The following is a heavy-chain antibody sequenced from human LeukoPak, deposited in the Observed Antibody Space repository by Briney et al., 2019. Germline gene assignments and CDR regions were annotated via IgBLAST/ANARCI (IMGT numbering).Heavy chain of an antibody. CDR3: AKTSVYDFWSGYSYYYYYYMDV. D-gene: IGHD3-3*01. CDR1: GFNISDFW. Sequence: PGGSLRLSCAASGFNISDFWMTWVRQAPGKGLEWVANIKEDGTEKHLVDSVKGRFTISRDNAKNSLYLQMNSLRAEDTAVYYCAKTSVYDFWSGYSYYYYYYMDVWGKGTTVTVSS. CDR2: IKEDGTEK. V-gene: IGHV3-7*03. J-gene: IGHJ6*03.